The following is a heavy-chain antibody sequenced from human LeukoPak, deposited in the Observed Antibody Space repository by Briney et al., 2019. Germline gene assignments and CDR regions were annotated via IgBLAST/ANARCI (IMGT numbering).Heavy chain of an antibody. D-gene: IGHD2-21*02. CDR3: TRDIGDFVSDF. CDR2: IHYGGTT. Sequence: SETLSLTCTVSGGSIGSGYYWAWIRQPPGKGLVWIGSIHYGGTTHYNPSLQSRVTISADTSKNQFALDLRSVTAADTAVYYCTRDIGDFVSDFWGQGTLVTVSS. CDR1: GGSIGSGYY. J-gene: IGHJ4*02. V-gene: IGHV4-39*02.